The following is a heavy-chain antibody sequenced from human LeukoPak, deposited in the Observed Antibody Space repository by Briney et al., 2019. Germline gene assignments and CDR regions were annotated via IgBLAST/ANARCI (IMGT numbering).Heavy chain of an antibody. Sequence: TGGSLRLSCAASGFTVSSNYMSWVRQAPGKGLEWVAHIKQDGSEKYYVDSVRGRFTISRDNAKNSLYLQMNSLSAEDTAVYYCARSVEAGYMDVWGKGTTVTISS. CDR2: IKQDGSEK. J-gene: IGHJ6*03. D-gene: IGHD3-10*01. V-gene: IGHV3-7*01. CDR3: ARSVEAGYMDV. CDR1: GFTVSSNY.